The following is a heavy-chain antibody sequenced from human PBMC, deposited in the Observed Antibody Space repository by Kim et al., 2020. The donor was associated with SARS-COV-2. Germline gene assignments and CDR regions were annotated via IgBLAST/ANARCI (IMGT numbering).Heavy chain of an antibody. Sequence: ASVKVSCKTSDYSYSGSGFSWVRQAPGQGLEWMGWINTRKGDTNYVQKFQDRVTMTTGSSTTTAYMELRNLKSDDTAVYYSVRGTWGHVNDYWGPGPLVTVPS. V-gene: IGHV1-18*01. J-gene: IGHJ4*02. D-gene: IGHD3-16*01. CDR2: INTRKGDT. CDR3: VRGTWGHVNDY. CDR1: DYSYSGSG.